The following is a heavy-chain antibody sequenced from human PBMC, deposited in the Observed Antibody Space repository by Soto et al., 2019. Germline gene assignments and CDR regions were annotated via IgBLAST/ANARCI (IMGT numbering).Heavy chain of an antibody. D-gene: IGHD2-15*01. CDR3: AKERVAAAYVETSPFDF. Sequence: GGSLRLSCTASGFTFSPYNMNWVRQAPGKGLEWVSAISGSSGYMYYADSVKGRFTISRDNSKNTLYLHMNSLRAEDTARYYCAKERVAAAYVETSPFDFWGQGTQVTVSS. CDR2: ISGSSGYM. J-gene: IGHJ4*02. CDR1: GFTFSPYN. V-gene: IGHV3-21*04.